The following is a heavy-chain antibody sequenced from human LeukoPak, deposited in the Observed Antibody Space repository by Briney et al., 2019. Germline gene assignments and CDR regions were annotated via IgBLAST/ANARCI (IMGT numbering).Heavy chain of an antibody. CDR2: FDPEDSET. V-gene: IGHV1-24*01. D-gene: IGHD3-10*01. CDR1: GYTLTELS. J-gene: IGHJ4*02. Sequence: GASVKVSFKASGYTLTELSMHWVRQAPGKGLEWMGGFDPEDSETIYAQKLQGRVTMSEDISTDTGFIDLSSLRSEHTAVYYCAPGWLCMVQRELSRRFDYWGQGTLVTVSS. CDR3: APGWLCMVQRELSRRFDY.